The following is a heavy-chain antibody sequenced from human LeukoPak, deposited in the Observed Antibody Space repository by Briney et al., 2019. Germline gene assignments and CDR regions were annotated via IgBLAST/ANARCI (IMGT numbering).Heavy chain of an antibody. CDR3: ASVSAALSYYFDY. J-gene: IGHJ4*02. CDR1: GYTFTSYG. V-gene: IGHV1-69*04. Sequence: SVKVSCKASGYTFTSYGISWVRQAPGQGLEWMGRIIPILGIANYAQKFQGRVTITADKSTSTAYMELSSLRSEDTAVYYCASVSAALSYYFDYWGQGTLVTVSS. D-gene: IGHD6-13*01. CDR2: IIPILGIA.